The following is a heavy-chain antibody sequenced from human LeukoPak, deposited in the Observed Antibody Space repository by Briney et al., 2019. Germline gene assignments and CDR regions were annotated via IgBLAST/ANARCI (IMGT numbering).Heavy chain of an antibody. CDR1: GGTFSSYA. CDR2: IIPILGIA. V-gene: IGHV1-69*04. J-gene: IGHJ3*02. Sequence: ASVKVSCKASGGTFSSYAISWVRQAPGQGLGWMGRIIPILGIANYAQKFQGRVTITADKSTSTAYMELSSLRSEDTAVYYCARRSSGWDAFDIWGQGTMVTVSS. D-gene: IGHD6-19*01. CDR3: ARRSSGWDAFDI.